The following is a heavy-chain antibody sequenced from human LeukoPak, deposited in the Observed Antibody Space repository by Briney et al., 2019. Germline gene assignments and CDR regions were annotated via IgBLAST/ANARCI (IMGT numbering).Heavy chain of an antibody. J-gene: IGHJ4*02. CDR1: GRSLSRYY. CDR2: NYTSGNT. Sequence: PSETLSLPCSVSGRSLSRYYWRWMRQPAGKALEGIGRNYTSGNTNYNPPLKSRVTMSVDTPKHQLSLKLSSVTDADTAVYYCARERRGYSYGDWRYFDYWGQGTLVTVSS. D-gene: IGHD5-18*01. V-gene: IGHV4-4*07. CDR3: ARERRGYSYGDWRYFDY.